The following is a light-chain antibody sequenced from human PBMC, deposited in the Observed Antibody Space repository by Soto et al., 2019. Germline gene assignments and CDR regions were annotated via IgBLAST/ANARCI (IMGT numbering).Light chain of an antibody. V-gene: IGKV3-20*01. CDR1: QSVTSNY. J-gene: IGKJ2*01. Sequence: EIVLTQSPGTLSLSPGESATLSCRASQSVTSNYLAWYQQKPGQAPRLLIYAASSRATGIPDRFSGSGSGTDFTLTISRLEPEDFAVYYCQQYGSSVYTFGQGTKLEIK. CDR3: QQYGSSVYT. CDR2: AAS.